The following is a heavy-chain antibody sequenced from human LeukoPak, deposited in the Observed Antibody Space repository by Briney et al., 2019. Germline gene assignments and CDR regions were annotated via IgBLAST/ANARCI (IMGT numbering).Heavy chain of an antibody. CDR2: IYYSVST. V-gene: IGHV4-59*01. CDR3: AREVRYYDILTGYYYYYGMDV. D-gene: IGHD3-9*01. Sequence: PSETLSLTCTVSGGSISSYYWSWIRQPPGKGLEWIGYIYYSVSTNYNPSLKSRVTISVDTSKNQFSLKLSSVTAADTAVYYCAREVRYYDILTGYYYYYGMDVWGQGTTVTVSS. CDR1: GGSISSYY. J-gene: IGHJ6*02.